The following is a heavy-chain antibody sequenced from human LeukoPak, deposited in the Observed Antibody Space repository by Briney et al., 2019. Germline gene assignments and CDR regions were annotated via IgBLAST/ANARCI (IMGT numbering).Heavy chain of an antibody. Sequence: SETLSLTCTVSGGSISSGSYYWSWIRQPAGKGLEWIGRIYTTGSTNYNPSLKSRVTISVDTSKNQFFLKLSSVTAADTAVYYRARDSWGACSTSCYSSAFDIWGQGTMVTVSS. CDR2: IYTTGST. J-gene: IGHJ3*02. CDR3: ARDSWGACSTSCYSSAFDI. D-gene: IGHD2-2*02. CDR1: GGSISSGSYY. V-gene: IGHV4-61*02.